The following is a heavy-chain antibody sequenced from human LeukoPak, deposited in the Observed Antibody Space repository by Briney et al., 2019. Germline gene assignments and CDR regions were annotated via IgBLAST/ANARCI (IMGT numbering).Heavy chain of an antibody. J-gene: IGHJ4*02. D-gene: IGHD4-17*01. CDR1: GFTFTSYS. CDR2: ISSTGSYI. CDR3: ARDYYGDYYFDY. Sequence: GGSLRLSCAASGFTFTSYSMNWVRQAPGKGLEWVSSISSTGSYIYHADSVKGRFTISRDNAKNSLYLQMNSLRAEDTAVYYCARDYYGDYYFDYWGQGTLVTVSS. V-gene: IGHV3-21*01.